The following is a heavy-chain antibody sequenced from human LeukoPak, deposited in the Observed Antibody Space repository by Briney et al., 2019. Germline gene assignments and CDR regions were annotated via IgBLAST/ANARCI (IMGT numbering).Heavy chain of an antibody. CDR1: GFPFSSYW. CDR3: ARLTGTTGFDY. J-gene: IGHJ4*02. D-gene: IGHD1-1*01. V-gene: IGHV3-7*01. Sequence: GGSLRLSCAASGFPFSSYWISWVRQAPGKGLEWVANIKQDGSDKYYVDSVKGRFTISRDNAKNSLNLQLNSLRADDTAVYYCARLTGTTGFDYWGQGTQVTVSS. CDR2: IKQDGSDK.